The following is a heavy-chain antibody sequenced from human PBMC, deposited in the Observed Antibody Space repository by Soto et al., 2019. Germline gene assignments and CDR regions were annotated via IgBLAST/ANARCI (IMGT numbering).Heavy chain of an antibody. J-gene: IGHJ6*02. D-gene: IGHD3-10*01. CDR2: ISYDGSNK. CDR3: AKEDQYGSGSYYYYYGMDV. Sequence: GGSLRLSCAASGFTFSSYGMHWVRQAPGKGLEWVAVISYDGSNKYYADSVKGRFTISRDNSKNTLYLQMNSLRAEDTAVYYCAKEDQYGSGSYYYYYGMDVWGQGTTVTVSS. V-gene: IGHV3-30*18. CDR1: GFTFSSYG.